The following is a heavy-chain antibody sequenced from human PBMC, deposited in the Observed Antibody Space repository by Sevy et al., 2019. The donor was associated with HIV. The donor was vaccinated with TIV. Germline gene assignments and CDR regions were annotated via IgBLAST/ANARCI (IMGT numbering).Heavy chain of an antibody. V-gene: IGHV3-73*01. J-gene: IGHJ6*02. CDR2: IRSKANSYAT. CDR1: GFTFSGSA. CDR3: TRPGPSTYYYGMDV. D-gene: IGHD4-17*01. Sequence: GGSLRLSCAASGFTFSGSAMHWVRQASGKGLEWVGLIRSKANSYATAYAASVKGRFTISRDDEKNTAHLQMSSLKTEDTAVYYCTRPGPSTYYYGMDVWGQGTTVTVSS.